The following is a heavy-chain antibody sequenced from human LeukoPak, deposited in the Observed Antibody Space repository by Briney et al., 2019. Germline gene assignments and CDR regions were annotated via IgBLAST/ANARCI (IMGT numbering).Heavy chain of an antibody. CDR1: DYTFTTYG. J-gene: IGHJ4*02. Sequence: ASVRVSCKASDYTFTTYGISWVRQAPGQGLNWMGWISTYNGKTNYAQKLQGRVTMTTDTSTSTAYMELRSLRSDDTAVYYCARGPLWFGQFYFDYWGQGTLVTVSP. D-gene: IGHD3-10*01. CDR3: ARGPLWFGQFYFDY. V-gene: IGHV1-18*01. CDR2: ISTYNGKT.